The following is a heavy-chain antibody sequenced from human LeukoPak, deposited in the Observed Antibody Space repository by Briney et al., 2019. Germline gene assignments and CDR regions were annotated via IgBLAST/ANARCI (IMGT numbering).Heavy chain of an antibody. CDR1: GFTFSSYW. J-gene: IGHJ2*01. CDR2: IKRDGSEK. V-gene: IGHV3-7*01. CDR3: AGGARGYNWYFDL. Sequence: PGGSLRLSCAASGFTFSSYWMSWVRQAPGKGLEWVANIKRDGSEKYYVDSMKGRFTISRDNVKNSLYLQINSLRPEDTAVYYCAGGARGYNWYFDLWGRGTLVTVSS. D-gene: IGHD5-18*01.